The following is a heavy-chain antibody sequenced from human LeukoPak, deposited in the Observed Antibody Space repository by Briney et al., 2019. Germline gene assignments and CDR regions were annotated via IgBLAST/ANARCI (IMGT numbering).Heavy chain of an antibody. CDR1: GGSISSSSYY. D-gene: IGHD3-22*01. V-gene: IGHV4-39*07. J-gene: IGHJ4*02. CDR2: IYYSGST. CDR3: ARDHDSSGYYQGIDY. Sequence: SETLSLTCTVSGGSISSSSYYWGWIRQPPGKGLEWIGNIYYSGSTYYNPSLKSRVTISVDTSKNQFSLNLSSVTAADTAVYYCARDHDSSGYYQGIDYWGQGTLVTVSS.